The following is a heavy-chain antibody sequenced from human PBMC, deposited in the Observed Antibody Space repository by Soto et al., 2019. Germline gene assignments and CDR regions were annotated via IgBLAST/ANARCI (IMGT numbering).Heavy chain of an antibody. CDR3: AKDTYYHDSSGYYIFDY. V-gene: IGHV3-30*18. D-gene: IGHD3-22*01. Sequence: QVQLVESGGGVVQPGRSLRLSCAASGFTFNSYGMHWVRQAPGKGLEWVARISYDGSNTNYVESVKGQFTISRDNSKNTVSLQMNSLRAEDTAVYYCAKDTYYHDSSGYYIFDYWGQGTLVTVSS. CDR2: ISYDGSNT. CDR1: GFTFNSYG. J-gene: IGHJ4*02.